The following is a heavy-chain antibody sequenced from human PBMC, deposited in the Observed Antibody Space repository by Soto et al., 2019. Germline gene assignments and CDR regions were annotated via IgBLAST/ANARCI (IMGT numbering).Heavy chain of an antibody. Sequence: ASVKVSCKASGYTFTSYYMHWVRQAPGQGLELMGIINPSGGSTSYAQKFQGRVTMTRDTSTSTVYMELSSLRFEDTAVYYCARPGGVSVAFDMWGQGTMVTVSS. V-gene: IGHV1-46*01. CDR2: INPSGGST. J-gene: IGHJ3*02. CDR1: GYTFTSYY. D-gene: IGHD2-8*01. CDR3: ARPGGVSVAFDM.